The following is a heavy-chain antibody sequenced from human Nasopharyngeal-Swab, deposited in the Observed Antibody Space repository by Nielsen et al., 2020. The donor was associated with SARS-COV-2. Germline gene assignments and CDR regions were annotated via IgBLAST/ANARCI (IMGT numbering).Heavy chain of an antibody. CDR3: ARLSGLFDY. Sequence: WIRQPPGKGLEWIGSIYYSGITYYKPSLRSRVTISVDTSKSEFSLKLSSVTAADTAVYYCARLSGLFDYWSQGTLVTVSS. CDR2: IYYSGIT. V-gene: IGHV4-39*01. J-gene: IGHJ4*02. D-gene: IGHD6-19*01.